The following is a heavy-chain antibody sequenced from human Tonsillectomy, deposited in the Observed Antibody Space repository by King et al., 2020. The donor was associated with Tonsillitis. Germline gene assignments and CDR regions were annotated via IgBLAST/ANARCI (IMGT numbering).Heavy chain of an antibody. CDR2: ISYSGST. J-gene: IGHJ4*02. Sequence: LQLQESGPGLVKPSETLSLTCTVSGDSVSHYYWSWIRQPPGKGLECIAYISYSGSTDYNPSLKSRVTISIDTSKNQFSLKLSSVTAADTAVYYCARRRGTVVTVYHFDYWGQGTLVTVSS. CDR1: GDSVSHYY. CDR3: ARRRGTVVTVYHFDY. D-gene: IGHD4-23*01. V-gene: IGHV4-59*08.